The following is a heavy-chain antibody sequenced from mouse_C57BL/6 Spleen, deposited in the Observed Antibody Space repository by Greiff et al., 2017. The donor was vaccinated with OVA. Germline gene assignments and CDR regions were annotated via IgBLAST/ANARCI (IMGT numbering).Heavy chain of an antibody. Sequence: VQLQQSGPGLVQPSQSLSITCTVSGFSLTSYGVHWVRQSPGKGLEWLGVIWSGGSTAYNAAFISRLSISKDNSKSQVFFKMNSLQADDTAIYYCARKRGAERAMDYWGQGTSVTVSS. CDR1: GFSLTSYG. CDR2: IWSGGST. CDR3: ARKRGAERAMDY. V-gene: IGHV2-2*01. J-gene: IGHJ4*01.